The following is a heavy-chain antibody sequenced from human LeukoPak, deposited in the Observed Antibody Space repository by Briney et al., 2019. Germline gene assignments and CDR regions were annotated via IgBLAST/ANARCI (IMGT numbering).Heavy chain of an antibody. J-gene: IGHJ4*02. CDR3: ARTPNQHSSSFVDY. V-gene: IGHV1-18*01. D-gene: IGHD6-13*01. CDR2: ISAYNGNT. Sequence: ASVKVSCKASGYTFTSYGINWVRQAPGQGLEWMGWISAYNGNTNYAQKLQGRVTMTTDTSTSTAYMELRSLRSDDTAVYYCARTPNQHSSSFVDYWGQGTLVTVSS. CDR1: GYTFTSYG.